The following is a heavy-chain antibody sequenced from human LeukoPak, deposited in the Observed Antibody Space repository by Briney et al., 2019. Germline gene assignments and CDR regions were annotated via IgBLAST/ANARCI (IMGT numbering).Heavy chain of an antibody. CDR2: IYTSGST. V-gene: IGHV4-4*07. J-gene: IGHJ4*02. CDR3: ARDGGLSDFWSGLPHY. CDR1: DGSISSYY. Sequence: PSETLSLTCTVSDGSISSYYWSWIRQPAGKGLEWIGRIYTSGSTNYNPSLKSRVTMSVDTSKNQFSLKLSSVTAADTAVYYCARDGGLSDFWSGLPHYWGQGTLVTVSS. D-gene: IGHD3-3*01.